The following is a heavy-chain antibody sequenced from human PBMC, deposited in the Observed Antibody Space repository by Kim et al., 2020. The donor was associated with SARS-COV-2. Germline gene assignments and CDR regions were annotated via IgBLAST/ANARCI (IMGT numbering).Heavy chain of an antibody. CDR1: GGSFSGYY. Sequence: SETLSLTCAVYGGSFSGYYWSWIRQPPGKGLEWIGEINHSGSTNYNPSLKSRVTISVDTSKNQFSLKLSSVTAADTAVYYCARRGSYRKRFDYWGQGTLVTVSS. CDR2: INHSGST. D-gene: IGHD3-16*02. V-gene: IGHV4-34*01. CDR3: ARRGSYRKRFDY. J-gene: IGHJ4*02.